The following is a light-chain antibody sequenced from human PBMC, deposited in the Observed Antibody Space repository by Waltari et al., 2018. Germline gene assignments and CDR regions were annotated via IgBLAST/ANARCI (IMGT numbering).Light chain of an antibody. CDR3: QQYANSPYT. J-gene: IGKJ2*01. V-gene: IGKV3-20*01. Sequence: EIVLTQSPGTLSLSTGQRATLSCRASQILSNNFLAWYQQMSGQPPRLLIYGASRRATGIPDRLSVAGSRTDFTLTISRLEAEDSAVYYCQQYANSPYTFGQGTKLEV. CDR2: GAS. CDR1: QILSNNF.